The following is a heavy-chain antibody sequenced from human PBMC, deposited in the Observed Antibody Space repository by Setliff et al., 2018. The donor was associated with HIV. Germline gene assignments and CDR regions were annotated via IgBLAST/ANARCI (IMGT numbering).Heavy chain of an antibody. Sequence: ASVKVSCKASGYIFTNYYVHWVRQAPGQGLEWMGWINPKSGATKNAQKFQGRVTMTRDTSTSTVYMELSSLRSEDTAVYYCAREGSGWYLTSYYYYGMDVWGQGTTVTVSS. CDR3: AREGSGWYLTSYYYYGMDV. J-gene: IGHJ6*02. V-gene: IGHV1-2*02. CDR2: INPKSGAT. D-gene: IGHD6-19*01. CDR1: GYIFTNYY.